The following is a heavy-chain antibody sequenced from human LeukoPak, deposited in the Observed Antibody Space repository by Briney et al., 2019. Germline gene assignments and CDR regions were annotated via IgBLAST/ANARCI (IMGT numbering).Heavy chain of an antibody. Sequence: SESLSLTCTVSGGSISSYYWSWIRQPPGKGLEWIGYIYYSGSTNYNPSLKSRLTISVDTSKNQFSLKLSSVTAADTAVYYCARAYSGILRWFDPWGQGTLVTVSS. CDR1: GGSISSYY. J-gene: IGHJ5*02. D-gene: IGHD6-13*01. V-gene: IGHV4-59*12. CDR2: IYYSGST. CDR3: ARAYSGILRWFDP.